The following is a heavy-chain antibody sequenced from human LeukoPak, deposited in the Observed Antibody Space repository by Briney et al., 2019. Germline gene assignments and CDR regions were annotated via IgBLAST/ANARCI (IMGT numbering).Heavy chain of an antibody. CDR3: ARDGLVWVGATDY. J-gene: IGHJ4*02. V-gene: IGHV4-61*02. CDR1: GGSISSGSYY. Sequence: SETLSLTCTVSGGSISSGSYYWSWIRQPAGKGLEWIGRIYTSGSTNYNPSLKSRVTISVDTSKNQFSLKLSSVTAADTAVYYCARDGLVWVGATDYWGQGTLVTVSS. D-gene: IGHD1-26*01. CDR2: IYTSGST.